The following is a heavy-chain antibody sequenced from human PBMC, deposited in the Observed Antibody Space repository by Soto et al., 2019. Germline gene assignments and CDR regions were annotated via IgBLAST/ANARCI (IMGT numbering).Heavy chain of an antibody. J-gene: IGHJ6*03. Sequence: EVQLLESGGGLVQPGGSLRLSCAASGFTFSSYAMSWVRQAPGKGLEWVSAISGSGGSTYYADSVKGRFTISRDNSKNTLYLQMNSLRAEDTAVYYCAKVGVVATSFYYCYMDVWGKGTTVTVSS. CDR1: GFTFSSYA. D-gene: IGHD2-15*01. CDR2: ISGSGGST. V-gene: IGHV3-23*01. CDR3: AKVGVVATSFYYCYMDV.